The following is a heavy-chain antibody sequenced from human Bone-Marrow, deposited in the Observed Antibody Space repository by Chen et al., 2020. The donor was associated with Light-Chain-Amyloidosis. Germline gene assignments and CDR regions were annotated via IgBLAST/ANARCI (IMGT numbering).Heavy chain of an antibody. CDR3: ARDRGWWTFDI. V-gene: IGHV3-7*01. CDR2: IKQDGSKN. Sequence: EVQLVESGGGLVQPGGSLILSCTASEFTFTNFWMIWVRQAPGKGLEWVANIKQDGSKNYYVDSVKGRFTISRDNANNSLYLQMNSLRAEDTAVYYCARDRGWWTFDIWGQGTMVTVSS. D-gene: IGHD2-8*02. J-gene: IGHJ3*02. CDR1: EFTFTNFW.